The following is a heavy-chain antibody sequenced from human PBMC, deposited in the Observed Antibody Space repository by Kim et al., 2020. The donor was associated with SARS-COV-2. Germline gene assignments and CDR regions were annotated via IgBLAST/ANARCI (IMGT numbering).Heavy chain of an antibody. CDR3: ARIRIRGWLQLDY. D-gene: IGHD5-12*01. J-gene: IGHJ4*02. V-gene: IGHV4-31*02. Sequence: YNPSLKSRVTISVDTSKNQFSLKLSSVTAADTAVYYCARIRIRGWLQLDYWGQGTLVTVSS.